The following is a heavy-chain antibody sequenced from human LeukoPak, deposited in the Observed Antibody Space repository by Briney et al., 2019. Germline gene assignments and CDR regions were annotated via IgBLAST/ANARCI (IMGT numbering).Heavy chain of an antibody. J-gene: IGHJ4*02. D-gene: IGHD3-22*01. CDR2: ISSSSSYI. Sequence: GGSLRLSCAASGFTFSSYSMNWVRQAPGKGLEWVSSISSSSSYIYYADSVKGRFTISRDNAKNSLYLQMSSLRAEDKAVYYCASEYYYDSSGYYYVSSYFDYWGQGTLVTVSS. CDR3: ASEYYYDSSGYYYVSSYFDY. CDR1: GFTFSSYS. V-gene: IGHV3-21*01.